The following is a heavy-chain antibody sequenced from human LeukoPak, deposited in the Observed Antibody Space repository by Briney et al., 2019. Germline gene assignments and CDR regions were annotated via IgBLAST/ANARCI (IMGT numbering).Heavy chain of an antibody. J-gene: IGHJ4*02. V-gene: IGHV4-39*01. CDR1: GGSISSSSYY. CDR2: IYYSGSP. CDR3: ARIPIPVWAHDY. D-gene: IGHD2-8*01. Sequence: SETLSLTCTVSGGSISSSSYYWGWIRQPPGKGLEWIGSIYYSGSPYYNPSLKSRVTISVDTSKKQFSLKLSSVTAADTAVYYCARIPIPVWAHDYWGQGTLVTVSS.